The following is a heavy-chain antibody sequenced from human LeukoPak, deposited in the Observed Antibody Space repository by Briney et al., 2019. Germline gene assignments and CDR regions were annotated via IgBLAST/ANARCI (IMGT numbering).Heavy chain of an antibody. D-gene: IGHD6-19*01. CDR1: GFTFSSYA. CDR2: IKSEIDGGAT. V-gene: IGHV3-15*01. CDR3: TTGGSVIVAGTRAFDI. J-gene: IGHJ3*02. Sequence: GGSLRLSCAASGFTFSSYAMSWVRQAPGKGLEWVGRIKSEIDGGATDYAAPVQGRFTISRDDSQATLYLQMNSLKTEDTAVYYCTTGGSVIVAGTRAFDIWGQGTMVTVSS.